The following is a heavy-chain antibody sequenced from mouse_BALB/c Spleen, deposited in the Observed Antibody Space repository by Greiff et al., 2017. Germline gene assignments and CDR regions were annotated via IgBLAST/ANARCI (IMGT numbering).Heavy chain of an antibody. CDR2: INPYNGDT. V-gene: IGHV1-20*02. D-gene: IGHD2-4*01. J-gene: IGHJ2*01. Sequence: VQLQQSGPELVKPGASVKISCKASGYSFTGYFMNWVMQSHGKSLEWIGRINPYNGDTFYNQKFKGKATLTVDKSSSTAHMELRSLASEDSAVYYCARSGPTMITTEYFDDWGQGTTLTVSS. CDR3: ARSGPTMITTEYFDD. CDR1: GYSFTGYF.